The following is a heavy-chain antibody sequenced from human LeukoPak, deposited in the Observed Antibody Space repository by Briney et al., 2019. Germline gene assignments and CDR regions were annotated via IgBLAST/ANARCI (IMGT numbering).Heavy chain of an antibody. CDR1: GFTFRSYG. CDR2: ISYDGSNK. Sequence: GGSLRLSCAASGFTFRSYGMHWVRQAPGKGLEWVAVISYDGSNKYYADSVKGRFTISRDNSKNTLYLQMNSLRAEDTDVYYCAKDREDSSGYYYWGQGTLVTVSS. CDR3: AKDREDSSGYYY. V-gene: IGHV3-30*18. J-gene: IGHJ4*02. D-gene: IGHD3-22*01.